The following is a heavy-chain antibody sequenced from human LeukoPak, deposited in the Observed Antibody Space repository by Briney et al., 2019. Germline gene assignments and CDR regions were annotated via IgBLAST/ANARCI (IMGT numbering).Heavy chain of an antibody. CDR3: ARDSSSWSNEYFQH. J-gene: IGHJ1*01. Sequence: SETLSLTCTVSGGSISSYYGSWIRQPPGKGLEWIGYIYYSGSTNYNPSRKSRVTISVDTSKNQFSLKLSSVTAADTAVYYCARDSSSWSNEYFQHWGQGTLVTVSS. V-gene: IGHV4-59*01. CDR2: IYYSGST. D-gene: IGHD6-13*01. CDR1: GGSISSYY.